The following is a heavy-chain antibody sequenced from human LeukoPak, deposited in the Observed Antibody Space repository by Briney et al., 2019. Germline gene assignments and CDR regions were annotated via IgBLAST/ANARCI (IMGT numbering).Heavy chain of an antibody. CDR2: ISSSSSTI. Sequence: GGSLRLSCAASGFTFSSYSMNWVRQAPGKGLEWVSYISSSSSTIYYADSVKGRFTTSRDNAKNSLYLQMNSLRAEDTAVYYCARDGYSYGYPARPPGSEDVYYYYYMDVWGKGTTVTVSS. J-gene: IGHJ6*03. CDR1: GFTFSSYS. CDR3: ARDGYSYGYPARPPGSEDVYYYYYMDV. D-gene: IGHD5-18*01. V-gene: IGHV3-48*01.